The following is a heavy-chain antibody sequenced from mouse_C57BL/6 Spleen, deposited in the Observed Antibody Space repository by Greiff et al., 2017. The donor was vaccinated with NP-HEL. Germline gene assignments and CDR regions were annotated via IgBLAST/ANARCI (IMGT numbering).Heavy chain of an antibody. CDR1: GYSITSGYF. CDR2: ISYVGSN. Sequence: EVQRVESGPGLVKPSQSLSLTCSVTGYSITSGYFWNWIRQFPGNKLEWMGYISYVGSNNYNPSLKNRISITRDTSKNQFFLKLNSVATEDTATYYCAREGGRRYFDVWGTGTTVTVSS. V-gene: IGHV3-6*01. J-gene: IGHJ1*03. CDR3: AREGGRRYFDV. D-gene: IGHD1-1*01.